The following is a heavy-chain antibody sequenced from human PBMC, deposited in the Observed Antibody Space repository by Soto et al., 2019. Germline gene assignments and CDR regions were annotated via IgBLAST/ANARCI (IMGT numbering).Heavy chain of an antibody. CDR1: GFTFNSYV. CDR3: ARGRYLDSSDYWVANLPFDH. V-gene: IGHV3-23*01. D-gene: IGHD3-22*01. Sequence: PVGSLRLSCAASGFTFNSYVMTWVRQAPGEGLEWVSSISRSGRGSAYYADSVKGRFTISRDNSENTLFLQMNNLRDEDTALYYCARGRYLDSSDYWVANLPFDHWGLGTLVTV. J-gene: IGHJ4*02. CDR2: ISRSGRGSA.